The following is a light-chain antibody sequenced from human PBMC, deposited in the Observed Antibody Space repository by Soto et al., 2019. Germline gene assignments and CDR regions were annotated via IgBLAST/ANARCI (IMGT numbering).Light chain of an antibody. CDR1: SSDVGGYNY. CDR2: EVS. V-gene: IGLV2-14*01. Sequence: QSALTQPASVSGSPGQSITISCTGTSSDVGGYNYVSWYQQHPGKAPKLMIYEVSNRPSGVSNRFSGSKSGNTASLTISGRQAEDEADYYCSSYTSSSTRVFGTGTKLTGL. J-gene: IGLJ1*01. CDR3: SSYTSSSTRV.